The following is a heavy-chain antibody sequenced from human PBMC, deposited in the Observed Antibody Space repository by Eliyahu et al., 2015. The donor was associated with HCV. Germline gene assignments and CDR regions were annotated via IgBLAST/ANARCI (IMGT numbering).Heavy chain of an antibody. CDR2: ISSGSNYI. Sequence: MNWVRQAPGKGLEWVSSISSGSNYIYYADSVKGRVTISRDNAKNSLYLQMNSLRAEDTAVYYCARDGSLGGWFAELSSAEYFQHWGQGTLVTVSS. V-gene: IGHV3-21*01. J-gene: IGHJ1*01. D-gene: IGHD3-10*01. CDR3: ARDGSLGGWFAELSSAEYFQH.